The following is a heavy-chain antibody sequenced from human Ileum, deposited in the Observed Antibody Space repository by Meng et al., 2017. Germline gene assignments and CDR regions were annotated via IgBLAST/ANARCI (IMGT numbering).Heavy chain of an antibody. CDR1: GYTFRNYP. D-gene: IGHD1-1*01. Sequence: QVQLVQSGTEVKKVRASGKVSCTASGYTFRNYPLHWVRQAPGQRPEWMGWINAGNGNIKISQKFQGRITITSDTSATAYMELSSLRSEDTAVYFCARENDNWNYFDYWGQGSLVTVSS. V-gene: IGHV1-3*01. CDR3: ARENDNWNYFDY. CDR2: INAGNGNI. J-gene: IGHJ4*02.